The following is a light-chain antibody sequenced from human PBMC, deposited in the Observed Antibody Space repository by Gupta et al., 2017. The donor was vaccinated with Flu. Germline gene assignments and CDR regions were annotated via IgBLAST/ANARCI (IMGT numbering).Light chain of an antibody. CDR2: GKN. CDR1: SLRSYY. Sequence: SSELTQDPAVSVALGQTVRITCQGNSLRSYYASWYQQKPGQAPVLVIYGKNSRPSGIPDRFSGSRSGNTASLTITGAQAEYEADYYCNSRDSSGNHVVFGGGTKLTVL. CDR3: NSRDSSGNHVV. V-gene: IGLV3-19*01. J-gene: IGLJ2*01.